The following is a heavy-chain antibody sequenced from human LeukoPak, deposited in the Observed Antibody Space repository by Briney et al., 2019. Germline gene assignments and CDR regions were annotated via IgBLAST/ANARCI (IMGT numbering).Heavy chain of an antibody. CDR2: IYYSGST. J-gene: IGHJ4*02. D-gene: IGHD6-19*01. CDR1: GGSISSSSYY. Sequence: PSETLSLTCTVSGGSISSSSYYWGWIRQPPGKGLEWIGSIYYSGSTYYNPSLKSRVTISVDTSKNQFSLKLSSVTAADTAVYYCARAKEEGWSYSSGWHLDWGQGTLVTVSS. CDR3: ARAKEEGWSYSSGWHLD. V-gene: IGHV4-39*07.